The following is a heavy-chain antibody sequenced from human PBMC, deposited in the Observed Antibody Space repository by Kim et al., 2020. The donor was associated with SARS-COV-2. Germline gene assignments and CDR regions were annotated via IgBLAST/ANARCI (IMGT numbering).Heavy chain of an antibody. D-gene: IGHD3-10*01. Sequence: SETLSLTCTVTGGSISSSSYYWGWIRQPPGKGLEWIGSIYYSGSTYYNSSLKSRVTISVDTSKNQFSLKLSSVTAADTAVYYCGTGSEPHPHFDYWGQGTLVTVSS. V-gene: IGHV4-39*01. J-gene: IGHJ4*02. CDR1: GGSISSSSYY. CDR2: IYYSGST. CDR3: GTGSEPHPHFDY.